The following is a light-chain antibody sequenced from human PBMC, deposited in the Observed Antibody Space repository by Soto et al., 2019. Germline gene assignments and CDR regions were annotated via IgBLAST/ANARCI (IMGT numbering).Light chain of an antibody. CDR1: SSDVGGYNS. V-gene: IGLV2-14*01. CDR2: DVT. Sequence: QSVLTQPASVSGSPGQSITISCTGTSSDVGGYNSVSWYRQDPGKAPKLMIYDVTNRPSGVSNRFSGSKSGNTASLTISGLQAEDEADYYCSSFTSSTTYVFGTGTKGTVL. CDR3: SSFTSSTTYV. J-gene: IGLJ1*01.